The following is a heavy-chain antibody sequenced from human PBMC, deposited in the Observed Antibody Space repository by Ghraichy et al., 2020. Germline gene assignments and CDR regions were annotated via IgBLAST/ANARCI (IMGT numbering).Heavy chain of an antibody. CDR1: GFSLSTSGMC. CDR3: ARLPAPGYYYYYGMDV. Sequence: SGPTLVKPTQTLTLTCTFSGFSLSTSGMCVSWIRQPPGKALEWLALIDWDDDKYYSTSLKTRLTISKDTSKNQVVLTMTNMDPVDTATYYCARLPAPGYYYYYGMDVWGQGTTVTVSS. CDR2: IDWDDDK. V-gene: IGHV2-70*01. J-gene: IGHJ6*02.